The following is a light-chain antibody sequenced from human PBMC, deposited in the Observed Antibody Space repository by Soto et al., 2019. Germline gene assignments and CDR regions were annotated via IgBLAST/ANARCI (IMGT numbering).Light chain of an antibody. J-gene: IGKJ1*01. CDR2: AAS. V-gene: IGKV1-27*01. Sequence: DVPMTQSPSSLSASVGDRVTITCRASQGISNYLAWYQQKPGKVPKLLIYAASTLQSGVPSRFSGSGSGTDFTLTISSLQPADVATYYCQKYNSAPRTFGKGTKVEIK. CDR1: QGISNY. CDR3: QKYNSAPRT.